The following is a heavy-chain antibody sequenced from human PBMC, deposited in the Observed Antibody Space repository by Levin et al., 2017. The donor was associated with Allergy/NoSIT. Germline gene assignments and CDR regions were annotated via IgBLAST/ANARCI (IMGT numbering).Heavy chain of an antibody. CDR1: GFMFSSYT. J-gene: IGHJ4*02. CDR2: ISPSSDHM. Sequence: GGSLRLSCAASGFMFSSYTMLWVRLAPGKGLQFVASISPSSDHMHYGDSVKGRFTVSRDNGKNSLILQMNSLSADDTAVYYCASDLNWVDYWGQGTLVTVSS. V-gene: IGHV3-21*01. D-gene: IGHD7-27*01. CDR3: ASDLNWVDY.